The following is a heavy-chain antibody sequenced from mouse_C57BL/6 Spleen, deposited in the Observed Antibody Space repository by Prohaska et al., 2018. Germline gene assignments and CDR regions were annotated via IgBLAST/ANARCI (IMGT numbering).Heavy chain of an antibody. CDR2: IYPGSGST. CDR3: ARSDTTVVVHFDY. D-gene: IGHD1-1*01. Sequence: QVQLQQPGTELVKPGASVKMSCKASGYTFTSYWITWVKQRPGKGLEWIGDIYPGSGSTNYNEKFKSKATLTVDTSSSTAYMQLSSLTSEDSAVYYCARSDTTVVVHFDYWGQGTTLTVSS. V-gene: IGHV1-55*01. CDR1: GYTFTSYW. J-gene: IGHJ2*01.